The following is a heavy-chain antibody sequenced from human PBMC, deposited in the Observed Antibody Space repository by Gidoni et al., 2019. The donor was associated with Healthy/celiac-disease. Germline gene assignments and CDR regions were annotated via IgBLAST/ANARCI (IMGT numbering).Heavy chain of an antibody. J-gene: IGHJ4*02. CDR3: AKDDHDSSGPDY. V-gene: IGHV3-30*18. Sequence: QVQLVESGGGVVQPGRSLRLSCAASGFTFSSYAMHWVRQAPGKGLEWVAVISYDGSNKYYADSVKGRFTISRDNSKNTLYLQMNSLRAEDTAVYYCAKDDHDSSGPDYWGQGTLVTVSS. CDR2: ISYDGSNK. CDR1: GFTFSSYA. D-gene: IGHD3-22*01.